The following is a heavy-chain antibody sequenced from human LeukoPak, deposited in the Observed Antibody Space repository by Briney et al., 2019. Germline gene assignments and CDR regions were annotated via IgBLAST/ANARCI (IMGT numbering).Heavy chain of an antibody. CDR2: ISAYNGNT. CDR3: ARSEGGSSWYLY. V-gene: IGHV1-18*01. CDR1: GYTFTSYG. D-gene: IGHD6-13*01. Sequence: ASVKVSCKASGYTFTSYGISWVRQAPGQGLEWMGWISAYNGNTNYALRFQGRVTMTTDTSTSTAYMEVRSLRSDDTAIYCCARSEGGSSWYLYWGQGTLVTVSS. J-gene: IGHJ4*02.